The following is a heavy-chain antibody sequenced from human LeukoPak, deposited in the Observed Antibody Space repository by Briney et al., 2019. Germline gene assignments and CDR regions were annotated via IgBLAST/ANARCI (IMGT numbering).Heavy chain of an antibody. CDR2: IPSDATNK. D-gene: IGHD3-22*01. Sequence: GGSLRLSCAAPGFTFSNYGIHWVRQAPGKGLEWVAVIPSDATNKFYTDSVKGRFTISRDNSKNTLYLQMNSLRAEDTAVYYCARPLHHYYDSSGYLRSYYYYGMDVWGQGTTVTVSS. V-gene: IGHV3-30*03. J-gene: IGHJ6*02. CDR1: GFTFSNYG. CDR3: ARPLHHYYDSSGYLRSYYYYGMDV.